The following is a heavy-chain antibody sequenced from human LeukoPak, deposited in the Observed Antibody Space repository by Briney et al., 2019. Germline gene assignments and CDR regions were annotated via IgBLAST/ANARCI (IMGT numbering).Heavy chain of an antibody. D-gene: IGHD6-13*01. CDR2: INRSGST. Sequence: PSETLSLTCAVYGGSFSGYYWSWIRQPPGKGLEWIGEINRSGSTNYNPSLKSRVTISVDTSKNQFSLKLSSVTAADTAVYYCARGQRRAAAGTRFDYWGQGTLVTVSS. J-gene: IGHJ4*02. CDR3: ARGQRRAAAGTRFDY. V-gene: IGHV4-34*01. CDR1: GGSFSGYY.